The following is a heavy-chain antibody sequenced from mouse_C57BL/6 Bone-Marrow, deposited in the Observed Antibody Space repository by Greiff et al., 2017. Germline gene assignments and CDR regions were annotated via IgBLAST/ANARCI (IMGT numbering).Heavy chain of an antibody. V-gene: IGHV1-64*01. Sequence: QVQLKQPGAELVKPGASVKLSCKASGYTFTSYWMHWVKQRPGQGLEWIGMIHPNSGSTNYNEKFKSKATLTVDKSSSTAYMQLSSLTSEDSAVYYGERMTWGNYGSTRDYWGQGTTLTVSS. D-gene: IGHD1-1*01. CDR1: GYTFTSYW. CDR3: ERMTWGNYGSTRDY. CDR2: IHPNSGST. J-gene: IGHJ2*01.